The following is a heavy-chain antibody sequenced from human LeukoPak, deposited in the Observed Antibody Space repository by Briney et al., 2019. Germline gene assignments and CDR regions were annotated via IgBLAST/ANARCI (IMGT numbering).Heavy chain of an antibody. J-gene: IGHJ3*02. CDR3: ARVRGNFRWDGFDI. CDR2: INPNNGAT. V-gene: IGHV1-2*02. CDR1: GYPFNNYF. Sequence: GASVTVSFTTSGYPFNNYFIHWVRRAPGHGPEWLGWINPNNGATNLLQRFRGGVTMTRDTATTTAYVELSGLTSDDTAVYYCARVRGNFRWDGFDIWGQGTVVTVSS. D-gene: IGHD3-16*02.